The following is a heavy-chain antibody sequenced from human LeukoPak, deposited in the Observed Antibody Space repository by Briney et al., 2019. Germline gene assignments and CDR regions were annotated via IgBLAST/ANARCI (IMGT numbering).Heavy chain of an antibody. Sequence: GGSLRLSCAASGFTSNSYAMHWVRQAPGKGLEWVAVIWYDGSNKYYPDSVKGRFTVSRDDSKNTLYLQMNSLRAEDTAVYYCARGSTGEYYYYYYMDVWGKGTTVTVSS. CDR2: IWYDGSNK. V-gene: IGHV3-33*01. J-gene: IGHJ6*03. D-gene: IGHD7-27*01. CDR3: ARGSTGEYYYYYYMDV. CDR1: GFTSNSYA.